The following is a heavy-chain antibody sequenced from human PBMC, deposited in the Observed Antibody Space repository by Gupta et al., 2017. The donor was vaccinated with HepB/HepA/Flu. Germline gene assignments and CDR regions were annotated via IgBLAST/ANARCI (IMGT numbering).Heavy chain of an antibody. CDR3: AREGVTYYDFWNGHNWFDP. V-gene: IGHV3-48*02. CDR2: ISGSSRTI. CDR1: GFTFSSYT. J-gene: IGHJ5*02. Sequence: EVQLVESGGGLVKPGGSMRLSCAASGFTFSSYTMNWVRQTPGKGLEWISFISGSSRTIYYAESVKGRFTVSRDNAKNSLYLQMNSLRDEDTAVYYCAREGVTYYDFWNGHNWFDPWGQGTLVTVSS. D-gene: IGHD3-3*01.